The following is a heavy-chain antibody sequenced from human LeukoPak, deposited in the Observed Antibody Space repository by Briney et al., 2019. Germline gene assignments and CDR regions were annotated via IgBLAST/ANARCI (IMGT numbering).Heavy chain of an antibody. CDR2: IYITGNT. V-gene: IGHV4-61*02. J-gene: IGHJ4*02. CDR3: ARGGTLFTFFDS. Sequence: SETLSLTCTESGGSISSDDYYWNWIRQPAGRGLEWIGRIYITGNTMYNPSLESRVRMSIDTSMNQVSLTVKSVTAADTAVYYCARGGTLFTFFDSWGQGTLVTVSS. CDR1: GGSISSDDYY.